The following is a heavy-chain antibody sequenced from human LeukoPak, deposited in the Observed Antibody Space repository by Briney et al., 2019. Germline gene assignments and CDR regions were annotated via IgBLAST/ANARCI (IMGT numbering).Heavy chain of an antibody. CDR1: GASIGSDY. CDR2: IYYSVTT. D-gene: IGHD5-12*01. CDR3: ARHPIVATGTLFDY. Sequence: PSESLSLTCTVTGASIGSDYWGWIRQPPGKGLEWIGYIYYSVTTNYNPSLKSRVTISVDTSKNQFSLKLSSVTAADTAVYYCARHPIVATGTLFDYWGQGTLVSVSS. V-gene: IGHV4-59*08. J-gene: IGHJ4*02.